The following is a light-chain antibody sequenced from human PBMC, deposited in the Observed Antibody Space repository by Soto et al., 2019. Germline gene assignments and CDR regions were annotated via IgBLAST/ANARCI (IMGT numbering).Light chain of an antibody. V-gene: IGKV3-20*01. CDR1: QSVSSTY. J-gene: IGKJ3*01. CDR3: QQYDRSPKFT. CDR2: GAS. Sequence: EIVLTQSPGTLSLSPGERATLSCRASQSVSSTYLAWYQQKPGQAPRLLIYGASFRATGVPDRFSGSGSGTDFTLTISRLEPEDFAVYYCQQYDRSPKFTFGPGTKVDIK.